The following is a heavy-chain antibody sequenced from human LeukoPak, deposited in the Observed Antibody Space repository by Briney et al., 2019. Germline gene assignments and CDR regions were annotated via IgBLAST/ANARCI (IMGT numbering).Heavy chain of an antibody. CDR2: IHYSGST. J-gene: IGHJ3*02. CDR3: ARDNRDDYYDSSGFFGAFDI. D-gene: IGHD3-22*01. Sequence: ASETLSLTCTVSGGSISNGGHYWDWIRQHPGRGLEWIGYIHYSGSTYYNTSLKSRVTISVDTSNNQFSLKLISVTVADTAVYYCARDNRDDYYDSSGFFGAFDIWGQGTMVTVSS. V-gene: IGHV4-31*03. CDR1: GGSISNGGHY.